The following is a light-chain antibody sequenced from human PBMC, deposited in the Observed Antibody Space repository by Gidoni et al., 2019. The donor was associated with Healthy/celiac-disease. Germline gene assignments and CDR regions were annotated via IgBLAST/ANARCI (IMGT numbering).Light chain of an antibody. J-gene: IGLJ2*01. Sequence: SALTQPASVSGSPGQSITISCTGTSSDVGGYNYVSWYQQHPGKAPKLMIYEVSNRPSGVSNRFSGAKSGNTASLTSSGLQAEDEADYYCSSYTSSSTVVFGGGTKLTVL. V-gene: IGLV2-14*01. CDR2: EVS. CDR3: SSYTSSSTVV. CDR1: SSDVGGYNY.